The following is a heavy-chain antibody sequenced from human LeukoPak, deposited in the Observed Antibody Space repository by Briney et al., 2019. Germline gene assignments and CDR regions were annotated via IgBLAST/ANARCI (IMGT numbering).Heavy chain of an antibody. Sequence: GASVKVSCKASGGTFSSYAISWVRQAPGQGLEWMGMIIPIFGIANYAQKFQGRVTITADKSTSTAYMELSSLRSEDTAVYYCARVGRYNWNDGYWFDPWGQGTLVTVSS. J-gene: IGHJ5*02. CDR3: ARVGRYNWNDGYWFDP. CDR2: IIPIFGIA. CDR1: GGTFSSYA. D-gene: IGHD1-20*01. V-gene: IGHV1-69*04.